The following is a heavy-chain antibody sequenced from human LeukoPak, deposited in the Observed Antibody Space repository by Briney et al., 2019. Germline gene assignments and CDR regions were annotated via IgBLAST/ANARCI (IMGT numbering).Heavy chain of an antibody. D-gene: IGHD6-13*01. CDR1: GFTFSDYY. V-gene: IGHV4-31*02. CDR3: ARDHKKYSSSWYDAFDI. Sequence: LRLSCAASGFTFSDYYMSWIRQHPGKGLEWIGYIYYSGSTYYNPSLKSRVTISVDTSKNQFSLKLSSVTAADTAVYYCARDHKKYSSSWYDAFDIWGQGTMVTVSS. J-gene: IGHJ3*02. CDR2: IYYSGST.